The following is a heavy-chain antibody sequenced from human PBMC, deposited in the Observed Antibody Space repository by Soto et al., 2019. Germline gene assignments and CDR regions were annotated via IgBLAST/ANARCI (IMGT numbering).Heavy chain of an antibody. D-gene: IGHD2-2*01. V-gene: IGHV1-18*04. J-gene: IGHJ6*02. Sequence: QVQLVQSGAEVKKPGASVKVSCKASGYTFTSYGISWVRQAPGQGLEWMGWISAYNGNTNYAQKLQGRITKNTNTSTSTAYMELRSLRSDDTAVYYCARYCSSTSCYYYYGMDVWGQGTTVTVSS. CDR3: ARYCSSTSCYYYYGMDV. CDR2: ISAYNGNT. CDR1: GYTFTSYG.